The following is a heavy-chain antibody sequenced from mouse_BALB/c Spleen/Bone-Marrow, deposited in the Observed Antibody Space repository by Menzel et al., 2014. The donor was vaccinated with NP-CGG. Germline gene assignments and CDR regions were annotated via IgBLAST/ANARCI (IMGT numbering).Heavy chain of an antibody. Sequence: EVKLMESGGDLVKPGGSLKLSCAASGFTFSSYGMSWVRQTPDKRLEWVATISSGGSYTYYPDSVKGRFTISRDNAKNTLYLQMSSLKSEDTVMYYCARLGRDYFDYWGQGTTLTVSS. CDR1: GFTFSSYG. V-gene: IGHV5-6*01. CDR2: ISSGGSYT. J-gene: IGHJ2*01. D-gene: IGHD4-1*01. CDR3: ARLGRDYFDY.